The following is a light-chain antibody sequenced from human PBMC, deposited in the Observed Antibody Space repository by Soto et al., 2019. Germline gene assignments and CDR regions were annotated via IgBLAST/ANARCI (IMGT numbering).Light chain of an antibody. Sequence: DIQMTQSPSTLSASVGDRVTITSRASQSISGWLAWYQQKPGKAPKLLIYKASSLESGVPSRFSGSGSGTEFTLTISSLQPDDFATYYCQQYNSYRVTFGPGTKVDIK. CDR3: QQYNSYRVT. CDR1: QSISGW. J-gene: IGKJ3*01. V-gene: IGKV1-5*03. CDR2: KAS.